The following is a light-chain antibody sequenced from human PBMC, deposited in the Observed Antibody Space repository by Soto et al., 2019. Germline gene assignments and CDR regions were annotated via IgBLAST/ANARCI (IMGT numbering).Light chain of an antibody. J-gene: IGKJ1*01. V-gene: IGKV1-39*01. CDR1: QDIATF. CDR3: QQSYTTPRRT. Sequence: DIQMTQSPSSLSASVGDRVTITCRASQDIATFLNWYQHKPGRAPKLLIFTASILQSGVPSRFSGSGSGTDFTLTISSLRPEDFATYYCQQSYTTPRRTFGQGTKVDNK. CDR2: TAS.